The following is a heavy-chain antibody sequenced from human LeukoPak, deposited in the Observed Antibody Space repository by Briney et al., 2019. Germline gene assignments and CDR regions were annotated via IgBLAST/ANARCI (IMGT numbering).Heavy chain of an antibody. CDR3: ARDFH. J-gene: IGHJ4*02. Sequence: GGSLRLSCAASGFTFSNSWMSWIRQAPGQGLEWVANIKQDGSEKYYVDSVKGRFTVSRDNARNSLYLQMNSLRAEDTAVYYCARDFHWSQGTLVTVSS. CDR2: IKQDGSEK. V-gene: IGHV3-7*05. CDR1: GFTFSNSW. D-gene: IGHD2/OR15-2a*01.